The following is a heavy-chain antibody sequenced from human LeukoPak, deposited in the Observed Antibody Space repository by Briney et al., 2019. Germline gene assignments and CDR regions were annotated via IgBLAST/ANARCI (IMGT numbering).Heavy chain of an antibody. D-gene: IGHD6-25*01. CDR1: GLFFSSSE. CDR3: ATDSGHYYYGMDV. J-gene: IGHJ6*02. V-gene: IGHV3-48*03. Sequence: GGSLRLSCEASGLFFSSSEMNWVRQAPGKGLEWVSYISGSGSIISYADSVKGRFSISRDNAKNSLFLQMNSLTVDDTAIYYCATDSGHYYYGMDVWGQGTTVTVAS. CDR2: ISGSGSII.